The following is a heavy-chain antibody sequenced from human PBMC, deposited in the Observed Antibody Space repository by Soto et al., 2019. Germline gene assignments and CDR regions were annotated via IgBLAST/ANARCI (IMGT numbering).Heavy chain of an antibody. CDR3: AKDLPPIDRDSRGWYWRNAFDI. D-gene: IGHD6-19*01. V-gene: IGHV3-23*01. CDR2: ISGSGGST. CDR1: GFTFSSYA. J-gene: IGHJ3*02. Sequence: EVQLLESGGGLVQPGGSLRLSCAASGFTFSSYAMSWVRQAPGKGLEWVSAISGSGGSTYYADSVKGRFTISRDNSKNTLYLQMNSLRAEDTAVYYCAKDLPPIDRDSRGWYWRNAFDIGGQGTMGTVSS.